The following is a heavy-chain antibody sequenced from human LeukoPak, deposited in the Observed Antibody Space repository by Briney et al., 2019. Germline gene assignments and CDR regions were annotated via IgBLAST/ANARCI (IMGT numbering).Heavy chain of an antibody. J-gene: IGHJ4*02. CDR2: IYPGDSDT. CDR1: GYSFTNYW. CDR3: ARRDCSSDSCPFDY. D-gene: IGHD2-2*01. Sequence: GESLKISCKGSGYSFTNYWIGWVRQMPGKGLEWMGIIYPGDSDTRYSPSFQGQVTISADKSISTAYPQWSSLKASDTAMYYCARRDCSSDSCPFDYWGQGTLVTVSS. V-gene: IGHV5-51*01.